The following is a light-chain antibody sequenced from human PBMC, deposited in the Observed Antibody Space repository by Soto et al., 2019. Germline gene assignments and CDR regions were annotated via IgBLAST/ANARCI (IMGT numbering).Light chain of an antibody. CDR3: PSYDNSLRAWV. CDR1: SSNIGAGSD. J-gene: IGLJ3*02. Sequence: QSVLTQPPSVSGAPGQRVTISCTGSSSNIGAGSDVHWFQQFPGTAPKVLIYRNNNRPSGFPDRFSGSKSGTSASLAITGLEAEDESDYYCPSYDNSLRAWVFGGGTKLTVL. CDR2: RNN. V-gene: IGLV1-40*01.